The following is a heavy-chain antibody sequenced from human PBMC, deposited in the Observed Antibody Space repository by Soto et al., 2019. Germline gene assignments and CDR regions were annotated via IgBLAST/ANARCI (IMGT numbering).Heavy chain of an antibody. CDR3: AREGITGTSWYPGRMDV. Sequence: QVQLQESGPGLVKPSQTLSLTCTVSGGSISSGDYYWSWISQPPGKGLEWIGYIYYSGSTYYNPSLKSRVTISVDTSKNQFSLKLSSVTAADTAVYYCAREGITGTSWYPGRMDVWGQGTTVTVSS. CDR1: GGSISSGDYY. V-gene: IGHV4-30-4*01. J-gene: IGHJ6*02. CDR2: IYYSGST. D-gene: IGHD1-7*01.